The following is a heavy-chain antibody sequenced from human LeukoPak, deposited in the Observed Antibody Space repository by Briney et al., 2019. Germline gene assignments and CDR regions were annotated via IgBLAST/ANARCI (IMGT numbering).Heavy chain of an antibody. Sequence: GGSLRLSCAASGFTFSSYAMSWVRQAPGKGLEWVSAISGSGGSTYYADSVKGRFTISRDNSKNTLYLQMNSLRAEDTAVYYCAKDQHSMVQGPMRYWGQGTLVTVSS. CDR3: AKDQHSMVQGPMRY. CDR2: ISGSGGST. V-gene: IGHV3-23*01. D-gene: IGHD3-10*01. J-gene: IGHJ4*02. CDR1: GFTFSSYA.